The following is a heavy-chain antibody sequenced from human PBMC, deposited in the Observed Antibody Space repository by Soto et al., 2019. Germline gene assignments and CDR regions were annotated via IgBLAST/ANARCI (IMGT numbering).Heavy chain of an antibody. D-gene: IGHD5-12*01. J-gene: IGHJ4*02. Sequence: SETLSLTCTVSGGSINSLYWSWIRQPPGKGLEWIGNIHYSGGTIYNSSLKSRVTISVDTSKKQFSVKLSSVTAADTAVYYCASGYVARFDYWGQGTLVTVSS. CDR2: IHYSGGT. V-gene: IGHV4-59*08. CDR1: GGSINSLY. CDR3: ASGYVARFDY.